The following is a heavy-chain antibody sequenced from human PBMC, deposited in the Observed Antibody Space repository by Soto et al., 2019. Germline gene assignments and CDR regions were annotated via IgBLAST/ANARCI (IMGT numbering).Heavy chain of an antibody. CDR2: MNPNSGNT. D-gene: IGHD6-19*01. CDR3: ARARSSGWYVDY. V-gene: IGHV1-8*01. J-gene: IGHJ4*02. CDR1: GYTFTSYD. Sequence: QVQLVQSGAEVKKPGASVKVSCKASGYTFTSYDINWVRQATGQGLEWMGWMNPNSGNTGYAQKFQGRVTMTRNTSXXXXXXXLSSLRSEDTAXXYCARARSSGWYVDYWGQGTLVTVSS.